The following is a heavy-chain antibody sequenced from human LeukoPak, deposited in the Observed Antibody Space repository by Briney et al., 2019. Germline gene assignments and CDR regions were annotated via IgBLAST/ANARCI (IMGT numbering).Heavy chain of an antibody. Sequence: NTGGSLRLSCAASGFTFSSYSMNWVRQAPGKGLEWVSSISSSSYIYYADSVKGRFTISRDNAKNSLYLQMNSLRAEDTAVYYCARDSYSSSWPTLYYYYGMDVWGQGTTVTVSS. CDR1: GFTFSSYS. V-gene: IGHV3-21*01. CDR3: ARDSYSSSWPTLYYYYGMDV. CDR2: ISSSSYI. D-gene: IGHD6-13*01. J-gene: IGHJ6*02.